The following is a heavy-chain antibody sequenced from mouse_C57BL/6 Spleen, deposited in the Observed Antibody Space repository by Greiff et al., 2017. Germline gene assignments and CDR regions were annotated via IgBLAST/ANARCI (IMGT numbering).Heavy chain of an antibody. CDR1: GFTFSDAW. J-gene: IGHJ2*01. CDR3: TRRLRQGYYFDY. CDR2: IRNKANNHAT. V-gene: IGHV6-6*01. D-gene: IGHD2-4*01. Sequence: EVKLMESGGGLVQPGGSMTLSCAASGFTFSDAWMDWVRQSPEKGLEWVAEIRNKANNHATYYAESVKGRFTISRDDSKSSVYLQMNSLRAEDTGIYYCTRRLRQGYYFDYWGQGTTLTVSS.